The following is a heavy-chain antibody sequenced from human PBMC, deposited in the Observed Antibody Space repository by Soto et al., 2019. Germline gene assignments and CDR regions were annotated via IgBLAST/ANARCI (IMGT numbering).Heavy chain of an antibody. J-gene: IGHJ6*02. Sequence: SETLSLTCTVSGGSISSGDYYWSWIRQPPGKGLEWIGYIYYSGSTYYNPSLKSRVTISVDTSKNQFSLKLSSVTAADTAVYYCARDHSKAQHYYNGMDVWGQGTTVTVSS. CDR1: GGSISSGDYY. CDR3: ARDHSKAQHYYNGMDV. CDR2: IYYSGST. D-gene: IGHD2-15*01. V-gene: IGHV4-30-4*01.